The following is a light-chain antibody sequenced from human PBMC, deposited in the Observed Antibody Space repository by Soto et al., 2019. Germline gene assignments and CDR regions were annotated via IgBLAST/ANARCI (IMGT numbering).Light chain of an antibody. CDR1: QSVSNNY. J-gene: IGKJ1*01. Sequence: EIVMTQSPATLSVSPGERATLSCRASQSVSNNYLAWYQQKLGQAPRLLIYGASNRATGIPDRFSGSGSGTDFPITISRLEPEDFAVYYCQQYGSSGTFGQGTKVDIK. CDR3: QQYGSSGT. CDR2: GAS. V-gene: IGKV3-20*01.